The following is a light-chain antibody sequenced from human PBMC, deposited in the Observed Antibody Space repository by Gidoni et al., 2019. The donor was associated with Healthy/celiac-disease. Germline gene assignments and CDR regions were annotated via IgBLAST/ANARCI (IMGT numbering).Light chain of an antibody. CDR3: QQSYSTTKT. J-gene: IGKJ1*01. Sequence: DIQMTQSPSSLSASGGDRVTITCRASQSISSYLNWYQQKPGKAPKLLIYAASSLQSGVPSRFSGSGSGTDFTLTISSLQPEDFATYYCQQSYSTTKTFGQGTKVEIK. V-gene: IGKV1-39*01. CDR2: AAS. CDR1: QSISSY.